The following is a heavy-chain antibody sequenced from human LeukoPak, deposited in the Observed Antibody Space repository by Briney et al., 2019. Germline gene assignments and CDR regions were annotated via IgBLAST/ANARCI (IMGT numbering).Heavy chain of an antibody. CDR1: GFTFSDYY. CDR3: AREGYYDSSGYSIRFSY. CDR2: ISSSGSTI. J-gene: IGHJ4*02. D-gene: IGHD3-22*01. Sequence: QAGGSLRLSCAASGFTFSDYYMSWIRQAPGKGLEWVSYISSSGSTIYYADSVKGRFTISRDNAKNSLYLQMNSLRAEDTAVYYCAREGYYDSSGYSIRFSYWGQGTLVTVSS. V-gene: IGHV3-11*04.